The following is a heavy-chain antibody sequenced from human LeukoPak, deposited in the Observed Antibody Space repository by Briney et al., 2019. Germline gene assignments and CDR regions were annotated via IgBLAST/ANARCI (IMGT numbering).Heavy chain of an antibody. CDR3: ARERQYYDSSGYPDY. Sequence: GASVKVSCKASGYTFTSYGISWARQAPGQGLEWMGWISAYNGNTNYAQKLQGRVTMTRDTSTSTVYMELSSLRSEDTAVYYCARERQYYDSSGYPDYWGQGTLVTVSS. J-gene: IGHJ4*02. V-gene: IGHV1-18*01. D-gene: IGHD3-22*01. CDR1: GYTFTSYG. CDR2: ISAYNGNT.